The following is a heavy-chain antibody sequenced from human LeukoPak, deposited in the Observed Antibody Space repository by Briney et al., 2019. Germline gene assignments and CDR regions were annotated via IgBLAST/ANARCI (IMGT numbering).Heavy chain of an antibody. CDR1: GFTVSSNS. J-gene: IGHJ4*02. D-gene: IGHD4-17*01. CDR3: AXXAGEYSHPYDY. V-gene: IGHV3-53*01. Sequence: GGSLRLSCTVSGFTVSSNSMSWVRQAPGKGLEWVSFIYSGGNTLYSDSVKGRFTISRDNSKNTLYLQMNSLRAEDTAVYYCAXXAGEYSHPYDYWGQGTLVTVSS. CDR2: IYSGGNT.